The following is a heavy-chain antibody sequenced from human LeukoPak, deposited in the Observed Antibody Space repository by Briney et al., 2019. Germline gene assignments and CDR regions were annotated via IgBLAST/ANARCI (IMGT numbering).Heavy chain of an antibody. CDR1: GGSLSSYY. CDR2: IYYSGSI. D-gene: IGHD1-26*01. Sequence: PSETLLQTCTVSGGSLSSYYWSWIRQPPGKGLEWIGYIYYSGSINYNPSHKSRVTISVDTSKNQFSLKLRSVTAADTAVYYCARYSGSYAGYDYWGQGTLVTVSS. CDR3: ARYSGSYAGYDY. V-gene: IGHV4-59*08. J-gene: IGHJ4*02.